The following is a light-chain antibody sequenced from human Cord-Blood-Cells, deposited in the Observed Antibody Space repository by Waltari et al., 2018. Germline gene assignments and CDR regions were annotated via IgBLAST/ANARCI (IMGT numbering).Light chain of an antibody. CDR2: DAS. CDR3: QQYNSYS. V-gene: IGKV1-5*01. J-gene: IGKJ3*01. Sequence: DIQMTQYPSTLSASVGDRVTITCRASQSISSWLAWYQQKSGKAPKLLIYDASSLESGVPSRFSGSGSGTEFTLTIISLQPDDFATYYCQQYNSYSFGPGTKVDIK. CDR1: QSISSW.